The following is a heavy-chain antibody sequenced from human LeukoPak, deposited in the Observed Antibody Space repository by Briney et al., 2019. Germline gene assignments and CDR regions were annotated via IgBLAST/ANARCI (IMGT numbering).Heavy chain of an antibody. V-gene: IGHV1-8*01. CDR2: MNPNSGNT. D-gene: IGHD5-12*01. Sequence: GASVKVSCKASGYTFTSYDINWVRQATGQGLEWMGWMNPNSGNTGYAQKFQGRVTMTRNISISTAYMELSSLRSEDTAVYYCARDQGGYSGYETDYWGQGTLVTVSS. J-gene: IGHJ4*02. CDR1: GYTFTSYD. CDR3: ARDQGGYSGYETDY.